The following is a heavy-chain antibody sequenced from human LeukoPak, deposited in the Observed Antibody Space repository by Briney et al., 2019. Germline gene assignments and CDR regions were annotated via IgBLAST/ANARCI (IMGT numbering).Heavy chain of an antibody. D-gene: IGHD2-8*01. CDR1: GFTFSSYA. Sequence: PGGSLRLSCAAFGFTFSSYAMSWVRQAPGKGLEWVSTISGSGGSTYYADSVKGRFTISRDTSKNTLYLQMNSLRAEDTAVYYCAKGRGYCTNDVCPVFDWGQGTLVTVSS. J-gene: IGHJ4*02. V-gene: IGHV3-23*01. CDR2: ISGSGGST. CDR3: AKGRGYCTNDVCPVFD.